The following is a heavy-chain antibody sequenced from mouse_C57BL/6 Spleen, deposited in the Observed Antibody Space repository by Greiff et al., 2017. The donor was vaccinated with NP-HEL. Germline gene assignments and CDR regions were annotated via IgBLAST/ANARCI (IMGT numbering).Heavy chain of an antibody. Sequence: QVQLKQPGAELVRPGSSVKLSCKASGYTFTSYWMDWVKQRPGQGLEWIGNIYPSDSETHYNQKFKDKATLTVDKSSSTAYMQLSSLTSEDSAVYYCARSVYYGSPYWYFDVWGTGTTVTVSS. CDR1: GYTFTSYW. V-gene: IGHV1-61*01. J-gene: IGHJ1*03. CDR3: ARSVYYGSPYWYFDV. D-gene: IGHD1-1*01. CDR2: IYPSDSET.